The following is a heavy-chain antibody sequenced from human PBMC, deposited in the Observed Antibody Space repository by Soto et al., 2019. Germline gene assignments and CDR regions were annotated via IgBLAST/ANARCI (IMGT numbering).Heavy chain of an antibody. J-gene: IGHJ4*02. Sequence: EVQLLESGGGLLQPGGSLRLSCSASGFTFNNYAMAWVRQAPGEGLEWVSGISGSGATPYYADSVKGRFTISRDNSKNTLFLQMNSLSAEDTAVYFYAKAGYCTGVSCYFYYFDSWGQGTLVTVSS. V-gene: IGHV3-23*01. CDR3: AKAGYCTGVSCYFYYFDS. CDR1: GFTFNNYA. CDR2: ISGSGATP. D-gene: IGHD2-15*01.